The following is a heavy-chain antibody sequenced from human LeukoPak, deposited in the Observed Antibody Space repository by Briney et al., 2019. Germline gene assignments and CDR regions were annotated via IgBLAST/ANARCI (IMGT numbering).Heavy chain of an antibody. CDR2: ISGSGGST. V-gene: IGHV3-23*01. D-gene: IGHD4/OR15-4a*01. Sequence: GGSLRLSCAASGFTFSSYAMSWVRQAPGKGLEWVSAISGSGGSTYYADSVKGRFTISRDNSKNTLYLHMNSLRVEDTATYFYARALNRHIGAFEYWGQGALVTVSS. CDR1: GFTFSSYA. J-gene: IGHJ4*02. CDR3: ARALNRHIGAFEY.